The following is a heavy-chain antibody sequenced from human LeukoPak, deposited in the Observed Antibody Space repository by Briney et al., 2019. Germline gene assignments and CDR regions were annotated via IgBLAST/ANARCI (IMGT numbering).Heavy chain of an antibody. CDR2: IYHSGST. CDR1: GGSISSSNW. D-gene: IGHD2-15*01. J-gene: IGHJ4*02. CDR3: ARDHDCSGGSCYLTY. Sequence: SGTLSLTCAVSGGSISSSNWWSWVRQPPGKGLEWIGEIYHSGSTNYNPSLKSRVTISVDTSKNQFSLKLSSVTAADTAVYYCARDHDCSGGSCYLTYWGQGTLVTVSS. V-gene: IGHV4-4*02.